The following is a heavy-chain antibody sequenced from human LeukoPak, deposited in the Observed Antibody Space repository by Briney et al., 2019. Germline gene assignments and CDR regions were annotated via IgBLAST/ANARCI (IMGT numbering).Heavy chain of an antibody. Sequence: SETLSLTCAVYGGSFSGYYWSWIRQPPGKGLEWIGEINHSGSTNHNPSLKSRVTISVDTSKNQFSLKLSSVTAADTAVYYCATRGRGYSGYGRLYYFDYWGQGTLVTVSS. D-gene: IGHD5-12*01. J-gene: IGHJ4*02. V-gene: IGHV4-34*01. CDR1: GGSFSGYY. CDR2: INHSGST. CDR3: ATRGRGYSGYGRLYYFDY.